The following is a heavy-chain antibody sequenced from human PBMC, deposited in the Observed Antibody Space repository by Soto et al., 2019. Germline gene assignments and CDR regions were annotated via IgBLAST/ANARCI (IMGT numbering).Heavy chain of an antibody. CDR2: INPSSGGT. J-gene: IGHJ4*02. V-gene: IGHV1-46*01. CDR1: GYTFTSFY. Sequence: ASVKVSCKASGYTFTSFYMHWVRQAPGQGLEWMGIINPSSGGTSYAQKFQGRVTMTSDTSTTTAYMELSSLRCEDTAVYYCARDSTLAYWGQGTLVTVSS. CDR3: ARDSTLAY.